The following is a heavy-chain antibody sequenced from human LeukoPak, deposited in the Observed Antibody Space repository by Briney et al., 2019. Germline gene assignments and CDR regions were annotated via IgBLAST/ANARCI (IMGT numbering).Heavy chain of an antibody. CDR3: AKDQKSYNWNDGVGYYYYYMDV. J-gene: IGHJ6*03. Sequence: GGSLRVSCAASGFTFSNVWMSWVRQAPGKGLEWVSAISGSGGSTYYADSVKGRFTISRDNSKNTLYLQMNSLRAEDTAVYYCAKDQKSYNWNDGVGYYYYYMDVWGKGTTVTVSS. D-gene: IGHD1-20*01. CDR2: ISGSGGST. CDR1: GFTFSNVW. V-gene: IGHV3-23*01.